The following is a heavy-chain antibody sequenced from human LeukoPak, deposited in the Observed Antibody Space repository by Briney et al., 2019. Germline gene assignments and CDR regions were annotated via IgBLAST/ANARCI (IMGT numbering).Heavy chain of an antibody. J-gene: IGHJ4*02. Sequence: GGSLRLSCAASGFTFSSYSMNWVRQAPGKGLEWVSYISSSGSTIYYADSVKGRFTISRDNAKNSLYLQMNSLRAEDTAVYYCARGWQVAGFDYWGQGTLVTVSS. V-gene: IGHV3-48*04. CDR1: GFTFSSYS. CDR3: ARGWQVAGFDY. CDR2: ISSSGSTI. D-gene: IGHD6-19*01.